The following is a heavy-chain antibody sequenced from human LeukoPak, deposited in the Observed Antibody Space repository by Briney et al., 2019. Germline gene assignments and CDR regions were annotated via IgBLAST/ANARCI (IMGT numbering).Heavy chain of an antibody. D-gene: IGHD2-15*01. Sequence: PPGGSLRLSCTASGFTFDSYAMHWVRQAPGKGLEWVSSISGSGDKTYYAESVKGRFPIFRDNPKNTLYLQMNSLRPEDTAVYYCARGYCAGGSCSNSYRGQGTLVTVSS. J-gene: IGHJ4*02. CDR3: ARGYCAGGSCSNSY. CDR2: ISGSGDKT. CDR1: GFTFDSYA. V-gene: IGHV3-23*01.